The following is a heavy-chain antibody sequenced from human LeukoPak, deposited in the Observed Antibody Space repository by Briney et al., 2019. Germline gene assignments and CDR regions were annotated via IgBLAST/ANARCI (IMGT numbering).Heavy chain of an antibody. J-gene: IGHJ6*02. D-gene: IGHD3-9*01. CDR2: ISWNSGSI. CDR1: GFTFDDYA. Sequence: QPGRSLRLSCAASGFTFDDYAMHWVRQAPGKGLEWVSGISWNSGSIGYADSVKGRFTISRDNAKNSLYLQMNSLRAEDTALYYCAKECRPYYDILTGGYGMDVWGQGTAVTVSS. V-gene: IGHV3-9*01. CDR3: AKECRPYYDILTGGYGMDV.